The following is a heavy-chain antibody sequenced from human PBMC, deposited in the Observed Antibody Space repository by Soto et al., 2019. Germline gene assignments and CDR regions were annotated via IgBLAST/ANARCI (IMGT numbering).Heavy chain of an antibody. V-gene: IGHV3-7*01. Sequence: EVQLVESGGGLVLPGGSLRLSCAASGFTLRNYGMSWVRQTPGKGLEWVGNINPDGSEKYYVDSVRGRFTISRDNTENSLYLQLNSLRAEDTAVYYCARTVTTRPDDYWGQGTLVTVSS. CDR2: INPDGSEK. J-gene: IGHJ4*02. D-gene: IGHD1-1*01. CDR3: ARTVTTRPDDY. CDR1: GFTLRNYG.